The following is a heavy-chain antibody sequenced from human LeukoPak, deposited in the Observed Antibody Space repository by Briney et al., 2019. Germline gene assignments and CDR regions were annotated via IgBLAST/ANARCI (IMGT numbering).Heavy chain of an antibody. CDR2: ISYDGSYK. CDR3: ARDLHCSGGSCYSGLHY. Sequence: GGSLRLSCAASGFTFSSYSMNWVRQAPGKGLEWVSVISYDGSYKYYADSVKGRFTISRDNSKNTLYLQMNSLRPEDTAVYYCARDLHCSGGSCYSGLHYWGQGTLVTVSS. J-gene: IGHJ4*02. V-gene: IGHV3-30*03. D-gene: IGHD2-15*01. CDR1: GFTFSSYS.